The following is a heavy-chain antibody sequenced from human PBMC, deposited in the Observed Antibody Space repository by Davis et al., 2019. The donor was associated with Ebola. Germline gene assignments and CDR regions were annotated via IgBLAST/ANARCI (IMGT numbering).Heavy chain of an antibody. CDR1: GFTFSSYA. V-gene: IGHV3-23*01. CDR3: ARGRVYVWGSYRDDAFDI. J-gene: IGHJ3*02. CDR2: ISGSGGST. Sequence: GESLKISCAASGFTFSSYAMSWVRQAPGKGLEWVSAISGSGGSTYYADSVKGRFTISRDNSKNTLHLQMNSLRAEDTAVYYCARGRVYVWGSYRDDAFDIWGQGTMVTVSS. D-gene: IGHD3-16*02.